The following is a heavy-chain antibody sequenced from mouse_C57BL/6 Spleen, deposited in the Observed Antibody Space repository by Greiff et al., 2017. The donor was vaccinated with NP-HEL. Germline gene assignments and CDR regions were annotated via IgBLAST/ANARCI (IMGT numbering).Heavy chain of an antibody. Sequence: EVMLVESGGGLVKPGGSLKLSCAASGFTFSDYGMHWVRQAPEKGLEWVAYISSGSSTIYYADTVKGRFTISRDNAKNTLFLQMTSLRSEDTAMYYCARGRITTVVATRGAMDYWGQGTSVTVSS. CDR1: GFTFSDYG. D-gene: IGHD1-1*01. CDR3: ARGRITTVVATRGAMDY. J-gene: IGHJ4*01. CDR2: ISSGSSTI. V-gene: IGHV5-17*01.